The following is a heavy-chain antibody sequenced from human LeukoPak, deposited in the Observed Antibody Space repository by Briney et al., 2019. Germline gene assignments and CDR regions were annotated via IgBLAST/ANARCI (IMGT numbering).Heavy chain of an antibody. Sequence: GGSLRLSCKGSGVTFGDYAVTWFRQAPGKGLEWVGFVRTKTHGGAPETAASVKGRFNVSRDDSEGIAYLQMTSLRTEDTAMYYCARVNFRDYRGYTRFEPWGQGTLVTVSS. J-gene: IGHJ5*02. CDR1: GVTFGDYA. V-gene: IGHV3-49*03. D-gene: IGHD5-24*01. CDR2: VRTKTHGGAP. CDR3: ARVNFRDYRGYTRFEP.